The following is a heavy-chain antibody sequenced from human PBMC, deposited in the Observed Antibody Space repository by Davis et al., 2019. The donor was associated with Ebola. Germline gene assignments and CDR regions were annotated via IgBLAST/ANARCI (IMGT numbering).Heavy chain of an antibody. D-gene: IGHD4-11*01. CDR3: ATQGGYSNGGHFDF. CDR2: YGTSADT. Sequence: GGSLRPSCSPSGFTSRTYVMSWVRQSPGTGLEWVSTYGTSADTYYADSVKGRFTISRDNAKNSLYLQMNSLRTDDTAVYYCATQGGYSNGGHFDFWGQGTLVTVSS. V-gene: IGHV3-69-1*02. CDR1: GFTSRTYV. J-gene: IGHJ4*02.